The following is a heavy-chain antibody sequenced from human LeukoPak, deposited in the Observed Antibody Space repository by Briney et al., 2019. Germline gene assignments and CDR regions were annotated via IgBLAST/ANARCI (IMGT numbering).Heavy chain of an antibody. Sequence: SEALSLTCTVSGGSISSYYWSWIRQPPGKGLEWIGYIYYSGSTNYNPSLKSRVTISVDTSKNQFSLKLSSVTAADTAVYYCARGCVYSSGCAFDYWGQGTLVTVSS. J-gene: IGHJ4*02. V-gene: IGHV4-59*01. CDR2: IYYSGST. CDR3: ARGCVYSSGCAFDY. D-gene: IGHD6-19*01. CDR1: GGSISSYY.